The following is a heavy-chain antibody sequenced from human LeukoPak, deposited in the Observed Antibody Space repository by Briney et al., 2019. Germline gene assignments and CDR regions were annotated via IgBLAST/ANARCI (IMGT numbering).Heavy chain of an antibody. V-gene: IGHV1-8*03. CDR1: GYTFTSYD. J-gene: IGHJ5*02. Sequence: ASVKVSCKASGYTFTSYDINWVRQATGQGLEWMGWMNPNSGNTGYAQKFQGRVTITRNASISTAYMELSSLRSEDTAVYYCARGRGQVRPSHNWFDPWGQGTLVTVSS. D-gene: IGHD1-26*01. CDR3: ARGRGQVRPSHNWFDP. CDR2: MNPNSGNT.